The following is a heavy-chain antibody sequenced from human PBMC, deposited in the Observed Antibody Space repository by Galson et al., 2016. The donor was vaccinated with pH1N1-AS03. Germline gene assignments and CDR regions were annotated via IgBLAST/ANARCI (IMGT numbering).Heavy chain of an antibody. D-gene: IGHD3-10*01. CDR1: GFTFSSYS. Sequence: SLRLSCAASGFTFSSYSVNWVRQAPGKGLEWVANIKEDGNDQHYVASVKGRFTISRDNAKKSLFLQMNSLTADDTAVYYCARTRGVLQSSGEMLSYFDYWGQGTLVTVSS. J-gene: IGHJ4*02. CDR3: ARTRGVLQSSGEMLSYFDY. CDR2: IKEDGNDQ. V-gene: IGHV3-7*01.